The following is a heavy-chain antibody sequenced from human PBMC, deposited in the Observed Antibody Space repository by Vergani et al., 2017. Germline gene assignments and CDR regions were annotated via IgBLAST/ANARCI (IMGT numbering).Heavy chain of an antibody. V-gene: IGHV4-61*02. CDR2: IYSSGST. CDR1: GDSLSSGNYY. CDR3: ARGTFLHAFDN. J-gene: IGHJ3*02. D-gene: IGHD1-26*01. Sequence: QVQLPESGPGLLKPSQTLSLTCSVAGDSLSSGNYYWNWIRQPAGKGLEWMGRIYSSGSTSYNPSIMSRITMSLDTSKNQFSLSLSSVTAADTAVYYCARGTFLHAFDNWGQGTVVTVSS.